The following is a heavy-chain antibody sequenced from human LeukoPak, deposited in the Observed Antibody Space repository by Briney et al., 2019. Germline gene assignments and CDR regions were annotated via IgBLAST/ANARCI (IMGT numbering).Heavy chain of an antibody. CDR2: ISYDGGNK. Sequence: PGGSLRLSCAASGFTFSGHGMHWVRQAPGKGLEWVTGISYDGGNKYYADSVKGRFTISRDNSMNTLYLQMNSLRAEDTAVYYCAKDWRSSITMVRGLMDVWGQGTTVTVSS. CDR1: GFTFSGHG. CDR3: AKDWRSSITMVRGLMDV. J-gene: IGHJ6*02. D-gene: IGHD3-10*01. V-gene: IGHV3-30*18.